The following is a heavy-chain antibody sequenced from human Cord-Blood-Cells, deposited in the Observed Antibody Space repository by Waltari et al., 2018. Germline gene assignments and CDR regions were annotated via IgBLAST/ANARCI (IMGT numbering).Heavy chain of an antibody. Sequence: QVQLQESGPGLVKPSQTLSLTCTVSGGSISSGIYYRRWIRPPAGKGLEWIGYIYTSGSTNYNPSLKSRVTISVDTSKNQFSLKLSSVTAADTAVYYCARMCSSTIHYYFDYWGQGTLVTVSS. CDR1: GGSISSGIYY. V-gene: IGHV4-61*09. J-gene: IGHJ4*02. D-gene: IGHD2-2*01. CDR2: IYTSGST. CDR3: ARMCSSTIHYYFDY.